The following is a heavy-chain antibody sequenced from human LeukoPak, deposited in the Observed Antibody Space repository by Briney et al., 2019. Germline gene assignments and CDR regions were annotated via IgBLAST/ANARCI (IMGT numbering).Heavy chain of an antibody. CDR3: ARAESPYYLAAENY. V-gene: IGHV1-18*01. Sequence: GASVKVSCKASAYTFTSYGISWVRQAPGQELEWLGWISAYNGNTNYAQKLQDRVTMTTDTSTSTAYMELRSPRSDDTAVYYCARAESPYYLAAENYWGQGTLVTVSS. D-gene: IGHD6-13*01. CDR1: AYTFTSYG. CDR2: ISAYNGNT. J-gene: IGHJ4*02.